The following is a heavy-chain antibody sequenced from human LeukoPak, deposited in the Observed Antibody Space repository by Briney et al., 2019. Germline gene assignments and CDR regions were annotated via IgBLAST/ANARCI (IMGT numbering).Heavy chain of an antibody. Sequence: PSEPLSLTRTVSCLSISSYFWSWIRQPPGKGLEWVGSIYYSGSAYYNPSLKMRVTISVVTSTNQLSLKLSSVTAADTAVYYCARGEHSTLDYWGQGTLVTVSS. CDR2: IYYSGSA. CDR3: ARGEHSTLDY. D-gene: IGHD2-2*01. CDR1: CLSISSYF. J-gene: IGHJ4*02. V-gene: IGHV4-30-4*01.